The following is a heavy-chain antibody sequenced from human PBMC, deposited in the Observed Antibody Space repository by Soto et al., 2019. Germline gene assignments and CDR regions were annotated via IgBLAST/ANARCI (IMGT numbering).Heavy chain of an antibody. CDR3: ARLFGCLSSVIRAQFYF. CDR1: GGSISSGGYY. CDR2: IYYSGIT. J-gene: IGHJ4*02. D-gene: IGHD3-3*01. V-gene: IGHV4-31*03. Sequence: SETLSLTCTVSGGSISSGGYYWSWIRQHPGKGLEWIGYIYYSGITYYNPSLKSRVTISVDTSKNQFSLKLSSVTAADTAVYYCARLFGCLSSVIRAQFYFWGQGSLVPVSS.